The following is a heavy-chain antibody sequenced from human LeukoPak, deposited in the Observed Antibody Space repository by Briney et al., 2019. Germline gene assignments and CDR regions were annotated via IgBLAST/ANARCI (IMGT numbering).Heavy chain of an antibody. J-gene: IGHJ4*02. D-gene: IGHD1-26*01. CDR2: MNPNSGNT. CDR1: GYTFTSYD. V-gene: IGHV1-8*03. Sequence: GASVKVSCKASGYTFTSYDINWVRQATGQGLEWMGWMNPNSGNTGYAQKFRGRVTITRNTSISTAYMELSSLRSEDTAVYYCATANFGGVGATLDYWGQGTLVTVSS. CDR3: ATANFGGVGATLDY.